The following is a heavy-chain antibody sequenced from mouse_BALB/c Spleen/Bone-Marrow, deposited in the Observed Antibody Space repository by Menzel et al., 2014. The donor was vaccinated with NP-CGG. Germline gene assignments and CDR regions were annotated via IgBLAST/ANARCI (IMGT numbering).Heavy chain of an antibody. J-gene: IGHJ4*01. D-gene: IGHD2-4*01. CDR1: GFSLTGYG. CDR3: ARDSFLITRALDY. CDR2: IWGDGST. Sequence: QVQLQQSGPGLVAPSQSLSITCTASGFSLTGYGVSWVRQPPGKGLEWLGMIWGDGSTDYNSAIKSRLSISKDNSKSQVFLKMSSLQTDDTARYYCARDSFLITRALDYWGQGTSVTVSS. V-gene: IGHV2-6-7*01.